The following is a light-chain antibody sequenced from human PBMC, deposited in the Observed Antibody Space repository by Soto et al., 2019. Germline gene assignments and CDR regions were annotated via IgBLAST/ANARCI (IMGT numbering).Light chain of an antibody. J-gene: IGKJ2*01. CDR2: GAS. CDR1: QSVNSK. V-gene: IGKV3-15*01. CDR3: QQYYSGYT. Sequence: EIVMTQSPAALSVSPGERATLSCRASQSVNSKLAWYQQKPGQAPRLLISGASTRATGISDRFSGSGSGTEFTLTITSLQPEDFAVYYCQQYYSGYTFGQGTKLEI.